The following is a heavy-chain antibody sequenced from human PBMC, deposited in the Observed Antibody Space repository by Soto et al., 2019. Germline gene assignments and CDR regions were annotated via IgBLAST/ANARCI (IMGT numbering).Heavy chain of an antibody. CDR3: ARDDFWSGYYRENYYGMDV. Sequence: ASVKVSCEASGYTFTSYGISWVRQAPGQGLEWMGWISAYNGNTNYAQKLQGRVTMTTDTSTSTAYMELRSLRSDDTAVYYCARDDFWSGYYRENYYGMDVWGQGTTVTVSS. J-gene: IGHJ6*02. D-gene: IGHD3-3*01. CDR1: GYTFTSYG. V-gene: IGHV1-18*01. CDR2: ISAYNGNT.